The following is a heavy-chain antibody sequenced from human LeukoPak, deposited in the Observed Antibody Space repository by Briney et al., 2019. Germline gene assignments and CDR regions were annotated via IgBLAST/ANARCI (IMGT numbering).Heavy chain of an antibody. J-gene: IGHJ6*03. CDR3: ARDGIPDDYYYYMDV. V-gene: IGHV1-69*05. CDR1: GGTFSSYA. Sequence: SVKVSCKASGGTFSSYAISWVRQAPGQGLEWMGGIIPIFGAANYAQKFQGRVTITTDESTSTAYMELSSLRSEDTAVYYCARDGIPDDYYYYMDVWGKGTTVTVSS. D-gene: IGHD5-18*01. CDR2: IIPIFGAA.